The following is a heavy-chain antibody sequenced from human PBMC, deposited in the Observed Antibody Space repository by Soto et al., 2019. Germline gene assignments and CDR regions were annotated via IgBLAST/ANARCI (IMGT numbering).Heavy chain of an antibody. CDR1: GYTFTSYD. Sequence: ASVKVSCKASGYTFTSYDINWVRQATGQGLEWMGWMNPNSGNTGYAQKFQGRVTMTRNTSISTAYMELSSLRSEDTAAYYCARGLRTGYFWSGYYDRHFDYWGQGTLVTVSS. J-gene: IGHJ4*02. D-gene: IGHD3-3*01. CDR3: ARGLRTGYFWSGYYDRHFDY. V-gene: IGHV1-8*01. CDR2: MNPNSGNT.